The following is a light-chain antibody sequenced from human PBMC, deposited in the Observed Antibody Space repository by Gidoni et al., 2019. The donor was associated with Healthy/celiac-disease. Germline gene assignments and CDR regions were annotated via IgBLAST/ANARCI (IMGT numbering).Light chain of an antibody. CDR2: GAS. J-gene: IGKJ1*01. Sequence: EIVMTQSPATLSVSPGERATLSCRASQSVSSNLAWYQQKPGQAPRLLIYGASTRATGIPARLSGSGSGTEFTLTISSLQSEDFAVYYCQQYNNWPGVTFGQGTKVEIK. CDR1: QSVSSN. CDR3: QQYNNWPGVT. V-gene: IGKV3-15*01.